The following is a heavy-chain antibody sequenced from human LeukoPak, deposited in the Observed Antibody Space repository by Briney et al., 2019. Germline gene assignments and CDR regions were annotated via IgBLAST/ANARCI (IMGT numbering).Heavy chain of an antibody. CDR3: ARDESDGGVPVDY. Sequence: PGRSLRLSCAASGFTFSSYAMHWVRQAPGKGLEWVAVISYDGSNKYYADSVKGRFTISRDNSKNTLYLQMNSLRAEDTAVYYCARDESDGGVPVDYWGQGTLVTVSS. V-gene: IGHV3-30-3*01. J-gene: IGHJ4*02. CDR2: ISYDGSNK. CDR1: GFTFSSYA. D-gene: IGHD3-16*01.